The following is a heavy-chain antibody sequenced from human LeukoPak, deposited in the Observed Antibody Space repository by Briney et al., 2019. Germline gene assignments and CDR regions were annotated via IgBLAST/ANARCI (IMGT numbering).Heavy chain of an antibody. D-gene: IGHD2-15*01. CDR1: GFTFSSYG. J-gene: IGHJ4*02. V-gene: IGHV3-33*01. Sequence: GRSLRLSCAASGFTFSSYGMHWVRQAPGKGLEWVAVIWYDGSNKYYADSVKGRFTISRGNSKNTLYLQMNSLRAEDTAVYYCARDSSYSIDYWGQGTLVTVSS. CDR3: ARDSSYSIDY. CDR2: IWYDGSNK.